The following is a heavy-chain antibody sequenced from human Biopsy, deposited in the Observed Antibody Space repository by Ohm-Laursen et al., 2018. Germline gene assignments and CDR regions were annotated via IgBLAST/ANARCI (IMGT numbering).Heavy chain of an antibody. J-gene: IGHJ1*01. CDR1: SYTFTDYN. D-gene: IGHD3-9*01. Sequence: SSVKVSCKASSYTFTDYNIHWMRQAPGQGLEWLGGDIPILGTGNYAQKFQDRVTVAADTSTSTATMELRSLRSDDTAVYYCATKLTGYFHHWGQGTLVIVSS. CDR3: ATKLTGYFHH. V-gene: IGHV1-69*06. CDR2: DIPILGTG.